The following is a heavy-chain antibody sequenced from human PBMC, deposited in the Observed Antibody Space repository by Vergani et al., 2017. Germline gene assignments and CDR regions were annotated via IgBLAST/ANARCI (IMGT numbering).Heavy chain of an antibody. CDR1: GGSISSGGYY. Sequence: QVQLQESGPGLVKPSQTLSLTCTVSGGSISSGGYYWSWIRQHPGKGLECIGYIYYSGSTYYNPPLKSRVTISVDTSKNLFSLKLSSVTAADTAVYYCGRDSDTGVDYWGQGTLVTVSS. D-gene: IGHD4-23*01. CDR2: IYYSGST. J-gene: IGHJ4*02. CDR3: GRDSDTGVDY. V-gene: IGHV4-31*03.